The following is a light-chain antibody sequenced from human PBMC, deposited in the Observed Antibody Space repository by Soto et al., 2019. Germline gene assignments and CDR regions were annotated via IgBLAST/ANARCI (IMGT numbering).Light chain of an antibody. CDR2: TAS. J-gene: IGKJ1*01. V-gene: IGKV1-27*01. CDR3: QNYNSAPWT. CDR1: RDITDY. Sequence: DIQMTQSPSTLSGSVGDRVTITCRASRDITDYLAWYQQKLGQVPKLLIYTASTLQSGVPSRFTASGSGTDFTLTITGLQPEDFATYYCQNYNSAPWTFGQGTKVDIK.